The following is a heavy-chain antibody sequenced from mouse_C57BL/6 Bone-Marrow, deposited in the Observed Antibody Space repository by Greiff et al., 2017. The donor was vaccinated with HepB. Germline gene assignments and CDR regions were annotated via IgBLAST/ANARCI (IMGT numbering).Heavy chain of an antibody. CDR3: ARHDGPFAY. CDR1: GYTFTDYG. Sequence: VHLVESGPELVKPGASMKMSCKASGYTFTDYGISWVKQRTGQGLEWIGKIYPGSGSTYYNEKLKGKATLTSDKSSNTAYMQLSSLTSEDSAVYFCARHDGPFAYWGQGSLVTVSA. V-gene: IGHV1-77*01. D-gene: IGHD2-3*01. J-gene: IGHJ3*01. CDR2: IYPGSGST.